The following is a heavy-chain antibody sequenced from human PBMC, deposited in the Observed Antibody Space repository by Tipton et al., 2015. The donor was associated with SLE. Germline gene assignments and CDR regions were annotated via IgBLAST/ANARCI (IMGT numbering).Heavy chain of an antibody. J-gene: IGHJ6*03. CDR3: ARDSADCGAGCYFRYSYCYMDV. Sequence: QLVQSGAEVKKPGASVKVSCTAVGYTLTRYYMQWVRQAPGQGLEWMGIINPGNGAASYAQKFRGRITMTRDTSTNSVYMELGGLTSDDTAVYYCARDSADCGAGCYFRYSYCYMDVWGKGTTVTVSS. CDR2: INPGNGAA. CDR1: GYTLTRYY. D-gene: IGHD2-21*02. V-gene: IGHV1-46*01.